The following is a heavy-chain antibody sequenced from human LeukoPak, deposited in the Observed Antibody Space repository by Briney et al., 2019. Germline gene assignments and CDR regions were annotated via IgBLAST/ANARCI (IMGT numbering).Heavy chain of an antibody. Sequence: GGSLRLSCAASGFTFSSYAMSWVRQAPGKGLEWVSAISGSGGSTYYADSVKGRFTISRDNSKNTLYLQMNSLRAEDTAVYYCAKLVDTAMVTGGGFDYWGQGTLVTVSS. CDR2: ISGSGGST. CDR3: AKLVDTAMVTGGGFDY. CDR1: GFTFSSYA. J-gene: IGHJ4*02. V-gene: IGHV3-23*01. D-gene: IGHD5-18*01.